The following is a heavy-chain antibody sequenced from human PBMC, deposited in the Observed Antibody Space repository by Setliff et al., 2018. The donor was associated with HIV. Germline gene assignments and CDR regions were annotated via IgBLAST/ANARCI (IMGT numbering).Heavy chain of an antibody. CDR3: ARGSPAYCTRIICRQPLGY. D-gene: IGHD2-8*01. CDR2: FNPNNGGA. CDR1: AYTFTDYY. J-gene: IGHJ4*02. V-gene: IGHV1-2*02. Sequence: SVKVSCKASAYTFTDYYIHWVRQAPGQGLEWMGWFNPNNGGANYARKFQGRVTMTRDTSISTAYMELSRLKSDDTAVYYCARGSPAYCTRIICRQPLGYWGQGTLVTVSS.